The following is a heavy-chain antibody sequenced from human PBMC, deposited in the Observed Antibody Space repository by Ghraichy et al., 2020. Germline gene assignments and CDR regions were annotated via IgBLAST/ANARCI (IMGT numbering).Heavy chain of an antibody. CDR3: VKEGNWNLDY. J-gene: IGHJ4*02. V-gene: IGHV3-74*01. CDR2: INSDGSIT. Sequence: GESLNISCAASGSTFSPYWMHWVRQAPGKGLVWVSRINSDGSITHYADSVKGQVTISRDNAKKTLHLQMNSLRAEDTAVYYCVKEGNWNLDYWGQGTQVTVSS. CDR1: GSTFSPYW. D-gene: IGHD1-1*01.